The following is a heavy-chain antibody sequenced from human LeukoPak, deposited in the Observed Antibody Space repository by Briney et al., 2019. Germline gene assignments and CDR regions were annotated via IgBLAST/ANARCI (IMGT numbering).Heavy chain of an antibody. CDR3: ARGGALYGYYYYGMDV. Sequence: GGSLSLSCAASGFTFANYATTWVRQAPGKGLEWVSRINSDGSSTSYADSVKGRFTISRDNAKNTLYLQMNSLRAEDTAVYYCARGGALYGYYYYGMDVWGQGTTVTVSS. CDR2: INSDGSST. J-gene: IGHJ6*02. V-gene: IGHV3-74*01. D-gene: IGHD4-17*01. CDR1: GFTFANYA.